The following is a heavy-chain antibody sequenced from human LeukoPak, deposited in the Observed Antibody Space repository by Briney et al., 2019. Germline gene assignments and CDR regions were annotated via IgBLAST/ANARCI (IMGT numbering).Heavy chain of an antibody. J-gene: IGHJ5*02. CDR2: IYYSGST. CDR3: ANLISPGWFDP. V-gene: IGHV4-39*01. D-gene: IGHD1-14*01. Sequence: SGTLALTCTGSGGSISSSRDYWAWIRQPPGEGLEWIAKIYYSGSTYYSPSLKSRVTIYGDRSKNHVFVKVRSVTAADTAVYYCANLISPGWFDPWGQGTLVTVSS. CDR1: GGSISSSRDY.